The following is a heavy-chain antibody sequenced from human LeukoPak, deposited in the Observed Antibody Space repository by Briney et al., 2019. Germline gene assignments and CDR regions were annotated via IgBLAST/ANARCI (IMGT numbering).Heavy chain of an antibody. CDR3: AKVVGLSPKNWFDP. D-gene: IGHD3-10*01. Sequence: GGSLRLSCAASGFTFSSYGMHWVRQAPGKGLEWVAVISYDGSNKYYADSVKGRLTISRDNSKSTLYLQMNSLRAEDTAVYYCAKVVGLSPKNWFDPWGQGTLVTVSS. V-gene: IGHV3-30*18. CDR1: GFTFSSYG. CDR2: ISYDGSNK. J-gene: IGHJ5*02.